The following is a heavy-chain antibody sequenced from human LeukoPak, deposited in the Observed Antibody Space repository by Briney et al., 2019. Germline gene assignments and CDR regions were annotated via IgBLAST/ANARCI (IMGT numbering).Heavy chain of an antibody. J-gene: IGHJ6*03. V-gene: IGHV4-61*02. CDR3: ARVASSSLDYYYMDV. D-gene: IGHD6-6*01. CDR2: IYTSGST. CDR1: GGSISSGDYY. Sequence: QSSQTLSLTCTVSGGSISSGDYYWSWIRQPPGKGLEWIGRIYTSGSTNYNPSLKSRVTMSVDTSKNQFSLKLSSVTAADTAVYYCARVASSSLDYYYMDVWGKGTTVTVSS.